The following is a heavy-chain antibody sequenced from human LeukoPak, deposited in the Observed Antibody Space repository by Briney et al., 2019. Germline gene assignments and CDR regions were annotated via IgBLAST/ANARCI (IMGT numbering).Heavy chain of an antibody. CDR1: GFTFSSSA. J-gene: IGHJ6*02. CDR3: AKGIKNIAVAGLYYYYYGMDV. D-gene: IGHD6-19*01. Sequence: GGSLRLSCAASGFTFSSSAMSWVRQVPGKGLEWVSGISASGGSTSYADSVKGRFTISRDNSKNTLYLQMNSLRAEDTAVYYCAKGIKNIAVAGLYYYYYGMDVWGQGTTVTVSS. V-gene: IGHV3-23*01. CDR2: ISASGGST.